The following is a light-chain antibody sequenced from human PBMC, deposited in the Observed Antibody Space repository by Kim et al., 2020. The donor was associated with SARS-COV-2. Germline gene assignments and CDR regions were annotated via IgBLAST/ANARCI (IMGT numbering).Light chain of an antibody. CDR1: QSINRS. CDR3: QQSYTTWT. J-gene: IGKJ1*01. V-gene: IGKV1-39*01. CDR2: AAS. Sequence: IQLTQSPSSLSASVGDRVTISCRASQSINRSLNWYQQKPGKAPKLLIYAASNLQSGVPSRFSGSGSGTDFTLTISSLQPEDFATYYCQQSYTTWTFGQGTKVEIK.